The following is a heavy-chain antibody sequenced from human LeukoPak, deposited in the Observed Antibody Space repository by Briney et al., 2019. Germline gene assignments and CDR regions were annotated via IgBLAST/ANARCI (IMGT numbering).Heavy chain of an antibody. CDR3: ARIPSSSGQLDI. Sequence: PSETLSLTCAVYGGSFSGYYWSWIRQPPGKGLEWIGEINHSGSTNYNPSLKSRVTISVDTSKNQFSLKLSSVTAADTAVYYCARIPSSSGQLDIWGQGTMVTVSS. CDR2: INHSGST. V-gene: IGHV4-34*01. J-gene: IGHJ3*02. CDR1: GGSFSGYY. D-gene: IGHD3-22*01.